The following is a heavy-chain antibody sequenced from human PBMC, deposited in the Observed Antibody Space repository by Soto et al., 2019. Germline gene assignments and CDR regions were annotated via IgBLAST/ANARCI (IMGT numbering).Heavy chain of an antibody. CDR1: GGSISVSNC. D-gene: IGHD2-2*01. CDR3: AMVVPGAIYFDY. J-gene: IGHJ4*02. V-gene: IGHV4-4*02. Sequence: SETLSLTCGVSGGSISVSNCLTLFRQPPGKVLEWIGQIHHSGNTNYNPSLKSPVTMSVDKSKNQFSLKLTSVTAADTAVYFCAMVVPGAIYFDYWGQGALVTVSS. CDR2: IHHSGNT.